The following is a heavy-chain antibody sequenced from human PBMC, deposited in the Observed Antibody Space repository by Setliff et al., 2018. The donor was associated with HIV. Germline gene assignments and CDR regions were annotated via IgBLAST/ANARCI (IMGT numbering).Heavy chain of an antibody. V-gene: IGHV1-18*01. D-gene: IGHD5-18*01. J-gene: IGHJ3*02. CDR2: ISAYNGNT. CDR1: GYTFTSYG. Sequence: ASVKVSCKASGYTFTSYGIIWVRQAPGQGLEWMGWISAYNGNTNYAQKFQGRVTMTTVTSTSTAYMELSSLRSEDTAVYYCARDSDTAFDIWGQGTMVTVSS. CDR3: ARDSDTAFDI.